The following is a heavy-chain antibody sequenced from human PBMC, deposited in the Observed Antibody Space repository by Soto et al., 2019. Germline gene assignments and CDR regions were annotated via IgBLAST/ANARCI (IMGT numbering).Heavy chain of an antibody. CDR1: GYTFTSYY. CDR2: INPSGGST. J-gene: IGHJ6*02. CDR3: ARAADYYDFWSGYSNHYYYYGMDV. Sequence: SLKVSCKASGYTFTSYYMHWVRQAPGQGLEWMGIINPSGGSTSYAQKFQGRVTMTRDTSTSTVYMELSSLRSEDTAVYYCARAADYYDFWSGYSNHYYYYGMDVWGQGXTVTVYS. V-gene: IGHV1-46*01. D-gene: IGHD3-3*01.